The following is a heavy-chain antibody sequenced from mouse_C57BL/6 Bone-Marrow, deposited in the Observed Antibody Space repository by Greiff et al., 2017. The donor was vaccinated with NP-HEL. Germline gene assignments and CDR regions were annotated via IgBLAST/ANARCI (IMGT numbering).Heavy chain of an antibody. V-gene: IGHV1-50*01. CDR1: GYTFTSYW. CDR2: IDPSDSYT. CDR3: ARRWFHYAMDY. J-gene: IGHJ4*01. D-gene: IGHD2-3*01. Sequence: QVQLQQPGAELVKPGASVKLSCKASGYTFTSYWMQWVKQRPGQGLEWIGEIDPSDSYTNYNQKFKGKATLTVDPASSTAYMPLSSLTSEDSAVYYCARRWFHYAMDYWGQGTAVTVSS.